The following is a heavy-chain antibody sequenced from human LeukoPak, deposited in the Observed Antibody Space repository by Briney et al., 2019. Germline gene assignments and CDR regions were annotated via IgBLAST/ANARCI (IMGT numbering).Heavy chain of an antibody. CDR3: ARDLGTAMDDY. V-gene: IGHV3-33*01. J-gene: IGHJ4*02. D-gene: IGHD5-18*01. CDR1: GFTFSSYG. Sequence: GGSLRLSCAASGFTFSSYGMHWVRQAPGKGLEWVAVIWYDGSNKYYADSVKGRFTISRDNSKNTLYLQMNSLRAEDTAVYYCARDLGTAMDDYWGQGTLVTVSS. CDR2: IWYDGSNK.